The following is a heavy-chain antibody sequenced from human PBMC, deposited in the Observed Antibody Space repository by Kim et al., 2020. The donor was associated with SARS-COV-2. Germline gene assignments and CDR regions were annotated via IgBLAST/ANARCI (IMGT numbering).Heavy chain of an antibody. V-gene: IGHV3-30*07. CDR3: ARDRLVGATSYGMDV. J-gene: IGHJ6*02. D-gene: IGHD1-26*01. Sequence: AASVKGRFTISRDNSKNTLYLQMNSLRAEDTAVYYCARDRLVGATSYGMDVWGQGTTVTVSS.